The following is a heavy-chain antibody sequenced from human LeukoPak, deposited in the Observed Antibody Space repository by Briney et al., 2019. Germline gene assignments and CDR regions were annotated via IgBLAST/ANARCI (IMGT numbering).Heavy chain of an antibody. CDR3: ARSTNYYDSSGYSHHDY. CDR1: GYTFTSYG. V-gene: IGHV1-18*01. Sequence: GASVKVSCKASGYTFTSYGISWVRQAPGQGLEWMGWISAYNGNTNYAQKLQGRVTMTTDTSTSTAYMELRSLRSDDTAVYYCARSTNYYDSSGYSHHDYWGQGTLVTVSS. D-gene: IGHD3-22*01. J-gene: IGHJ4*02. CDR2: ISAYNGNT.